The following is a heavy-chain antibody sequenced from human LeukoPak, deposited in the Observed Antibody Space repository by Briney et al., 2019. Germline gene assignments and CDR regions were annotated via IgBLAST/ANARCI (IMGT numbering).Heavy chain of an antibody. D-gene: IGHD3-16*01. Sequence: SQTLSLTCAVSGGSISSGGYSWSWIRQPPGKGLEWIGYIYHSGSTYYNPSLKSRVTISVDRSKNQFSLKLSSVTAADTAVYYCVREEGAGFDYWGQGTLVTVSS. CDR2: IYHSGST. J-gene: IGHJ4*02. V-gene: IGHV4-30-2*01. CDR3: VREEGAGFDY. CDR1: GGSISSGGYS.